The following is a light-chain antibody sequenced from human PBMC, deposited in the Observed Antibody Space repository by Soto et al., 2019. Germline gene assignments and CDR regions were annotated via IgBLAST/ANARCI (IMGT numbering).Light chain of an antibody. CDR3: QRGSTWPQ. J-gene: IGKJ4*02. CDR1: QSISQS. CDR2: DAS. V-gene: IGKV3-11*01. Sequence: ESVLTQSPATLSLSPGERATLSCRASQSISQSLAWYQQRPGQAPRLLIYDASRRATGIPARFSGGGSGTDFILIISNLEPEDFALYYCQRGSTWPQFGGGTKVDI.